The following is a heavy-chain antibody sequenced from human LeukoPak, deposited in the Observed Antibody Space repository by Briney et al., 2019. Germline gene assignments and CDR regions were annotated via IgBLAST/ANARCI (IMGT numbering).Heavy chain of an antibody. CDR1: GVSISSSSYY. V-gene: IGHV4-39*01. Sequence: SETLSLTCTVSGVSISSSSYYWGWLRQPPGKGLEWIGSIYYSGSTYYNPSLKSRVTISVDTSKNQFSLKLSSVTAADTAVYYCARPRITIFGVSPWFDPWGQGTLVTVSS. J-gene: IGHJ5*02. D-gene: IGHD3-3*01. CDR3: ARPRITIFGVSPWFDP. CDR2: IYYSGST.